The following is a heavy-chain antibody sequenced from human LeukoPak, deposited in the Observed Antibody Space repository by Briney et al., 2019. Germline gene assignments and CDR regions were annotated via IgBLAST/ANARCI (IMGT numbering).Heavy chain of an antibody. J-gene: IGHJ4*02. V-gene: IGHV3-23*01. Sequence: GGSLRLSCAASGFTFSSYAMTWVRQAPGKGLECVSAISGSGDDTYYADSVKGRFTISRDNAKNTLFLQMNSLRAEDTAIYYCVRSWGEDYWGQGTLVTVSS. CDR2: ISGSGDDT. D-gene: IGHD3-16*01. CDR3: VRSWGEDY. CDR1: GFTFSSYA.